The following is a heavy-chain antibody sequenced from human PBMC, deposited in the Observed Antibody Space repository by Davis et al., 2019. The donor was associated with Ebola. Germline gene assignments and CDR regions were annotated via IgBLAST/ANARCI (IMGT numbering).Heavy chain of an antibody. V-gene: IGHV3-33*06. Sequence: PGGSLRLSCAASGFTFSSYGMHWVRQAPGKGLEWVAVIWYDGSNKYYADSVQGRFTISRDNSKNTLYLQMNSLRAEDTAVYYCAKDLGGGYCSSTSCYGPGDYWGQGTLVTVSS. D-gene: IGHD2-2*01. J-gene: IGHJ4*02. CDR1: GFTFSSYG. CDR2: IWYDGSNK. CDR3: AKDLGGGYCSSTSCYGPGDY.